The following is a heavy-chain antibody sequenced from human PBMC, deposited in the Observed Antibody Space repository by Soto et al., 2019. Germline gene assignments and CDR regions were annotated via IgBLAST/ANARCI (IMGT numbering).Heavy chain of an antibody. D-gene: IGHD6-13*01. CDR1: GFSFTTDGMG. V-gene: IGHV2-5*02. CDR3: AHLAWAASGTRYHFDY. J-gene: IGHJ4*02. Sequence: QITLKESGPTLVKPTQTLTLTCTFSGFSFTTDGMGVGWIRQPPGKALEWLALIYWDDDKRYSPSLKSRLTTTKDASRNQVLLTLTNMDTADTAPYSCAHLAWAASGTRYHFDYWGQGTLVTVSS. CDR2: IYWDDDK.